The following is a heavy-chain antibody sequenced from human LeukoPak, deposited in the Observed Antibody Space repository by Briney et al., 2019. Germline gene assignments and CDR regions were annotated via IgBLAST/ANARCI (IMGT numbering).Heavy chain of an antibody. D-gene: IGHD5-24*01. CDR2: ISSDGGSR. Sequence: GRSLRLSCEASGFTFDRYSMHWVRLAPGRGLEGVAVISSDGGSRYYANSVEGRFTISRDNSKNTLYLQMNSLRTEDTAVYYCVRDGKNGYNDLDSWGQGTLVTVSS. CDR1: GFTFDRYS. J-gene: IGHJ4*02. CDR3: VRDGKNGYNDLDS. V-gene: IGHV3-30-3*01.